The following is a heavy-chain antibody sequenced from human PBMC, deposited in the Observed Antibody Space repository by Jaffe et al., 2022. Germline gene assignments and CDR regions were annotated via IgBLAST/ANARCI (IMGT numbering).Heavy chain of an antibody. CDR2: IYHSGST. J-gene: IGHJ4*02. Sequence: QVQLQESGPGLVKPSETLSLTCAVSGYSISSGYYWGWIRQPPGKGLEWIGSIYHSGSTYYNPSLKSRVTISVDTSKNQFSLKLSSVTAADTAVYYCARQVSGSGWYGEYYFDYWGQGTLVTVSS. V-gene: IGHV4-38-2*01. CDR3: ARQVSGSGWYGEYYFDY. D-gene: IGHD6-19*01. CDR1: GYSISSGYY.